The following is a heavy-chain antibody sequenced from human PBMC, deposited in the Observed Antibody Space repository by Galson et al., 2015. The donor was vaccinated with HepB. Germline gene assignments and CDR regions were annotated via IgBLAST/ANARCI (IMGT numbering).Heavy chain of an antibody. CDR2: IYYSDNT. V-gene: IGHV4-61*01. CDR1: GDSASSGTHY. D-gene: IGHD3-10*01. CDR3: ARDRGGVYGMDV. Sequence: LSLTCTVSGDSASSGTHYYYWIRQPPGEGLEWIGYIYYSDNTSCNPSLKSRVTISVDTSKNQLSLKLSSVTAADTAVYYCARDRGGVYGMDVWGQGTTVTVSS. J-gene: IGHJ6*02.